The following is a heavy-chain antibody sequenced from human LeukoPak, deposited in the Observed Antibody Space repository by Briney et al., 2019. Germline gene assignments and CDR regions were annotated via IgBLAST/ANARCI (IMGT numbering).Heavy chain of an antibody. V-gene: IGHV1-69*04. J-gene: IGHJ6*02. CDR1: GGTFSSYA. CDR2: IIPILGIA. Sequence: SVKVSCKASGGTFSSYAISWVRQAPGQGLEWMGRIIPILGIANYAQKFQGRVTITADKSTSTAYMELSSLRSEDTAVYYCARNLIAVAGTPATYYYYYGMDVWGQGTTVTVSS. D-gene: IGHD6-19*01. CDR3: ARNLIAVAGTPATYYYYYGMDV.